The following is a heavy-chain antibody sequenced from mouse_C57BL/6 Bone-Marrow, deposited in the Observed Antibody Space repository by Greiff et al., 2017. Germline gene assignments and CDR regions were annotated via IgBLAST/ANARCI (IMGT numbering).Heavy chain of an antibody. V-gene: IGHV10-1*01. CDR1: GFSFNTYA. CDR2: IRSKSNNYAT. CDR3: VRHWLGAMDY. J-gene: IGHJ4*01. Sequence: DVQLVESGGGLVQPKGSLKLSCAASGFSFNTYAMNWVRQAPGKGLEWVARIRSKSNNYATYYAVSVKARFTISRDYSESMLYLLMNYSKTEDTAMYYCVRHWLGAMDYWGQGTSVTVSS.